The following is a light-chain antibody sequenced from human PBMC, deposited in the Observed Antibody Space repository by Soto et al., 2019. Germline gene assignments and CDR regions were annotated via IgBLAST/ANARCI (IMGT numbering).Light chain of an antibody. CDR3: QSYDSGLSGSWV. Sequence: QSVLTQPHSVSGAPGQSVTISCTGSSSNIGAGYAVHWYQHLPVTAPKLLIYDDDNRPSGVPARFSGYKSGTSASLAITVLQAEDEADYYCQSYDSGLSGSWVCGGGTKLTVL. CDR1: SSNIGAGYA. CDR2: DDD. J-gene: IGLJ3*02. V-gene: IGLV1-40*01.